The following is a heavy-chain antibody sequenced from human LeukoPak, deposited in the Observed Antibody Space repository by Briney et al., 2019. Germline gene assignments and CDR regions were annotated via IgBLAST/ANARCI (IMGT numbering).Heavy chain of an antibody. J-gene: IGHJ6*03. Sequence: SETLSLTCTVSGGSISTYYWSWIRQPPGKGLEWIGYIDYSGYTNYNPSLKSRVTISLDTSKNQFSLKLSSVTAADTAVYYCARPPARSGNYYYYYMDVWGKGTTVTISS. CDR3: ARPPARSGNYYYYYMDV. V-gene: IGHV4-59*12. CDR2: IDYSGYT. CDR1: GGSISTYY. D-gene: IGHD3-10*01.